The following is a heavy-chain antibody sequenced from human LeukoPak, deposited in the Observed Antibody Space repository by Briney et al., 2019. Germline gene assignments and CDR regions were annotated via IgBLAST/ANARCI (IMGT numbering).Heavy chain of an antibody. V-gene: IGHV3-21*04. CDR3: AKAPSVLGWFDP. J-gene: IGHJ5*02. CDR1: GFTFSSYS. Sequence: EAGGSLRLSCAASGFTFSSYSMNWVRQAPGKGLEGVSSISSSSSYIYYADSVKGRFTISRDNAKNSLYLQMNSLRAEDTALYYCAKAPSVLGWFDPWGQGTLVTVSS. D-gene: IGHD5/OR15-5a*01. CDR2: ISSSSSYI.